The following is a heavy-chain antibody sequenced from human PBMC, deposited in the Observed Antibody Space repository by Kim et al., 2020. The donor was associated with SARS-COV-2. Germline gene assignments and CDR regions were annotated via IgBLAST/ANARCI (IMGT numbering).Heavy chain of an antibody. D-gene: IGHD1-26*01. J-gene: IGHJ4*02. V-gene: IGHV5-51*01. CDR2: IYPGDSDT. Sequence: GESLKISCKGSGYSFTSYWIGWVRQMPGKGLEWMGIIYPGDSDTRYSPSFQGQVTISADKSISTAYLQWSSLKASDTAMYYCARRDNYRAKWEQGFDYWGQGTLVTVSS. CDR1: GYSFTSYW. CDR3: ARRDNYRAKWEQGFDY.